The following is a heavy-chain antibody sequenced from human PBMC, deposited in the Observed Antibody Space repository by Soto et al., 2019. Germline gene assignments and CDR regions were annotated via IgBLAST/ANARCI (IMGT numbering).Heavy chain of an antibody. D-gene: IGHD5-18*01. CDR2: INPNSGGT. V-gene: IGHV1-2*04. J-gene: IGHJ6*02. CDR1: GYTFTGYY. Sequence: ASVKVSCKASGYTFTGYYMHWVRQAPGQGLEWMGWINPNSGGTNYAQKFQGWVTMTRDTSISTAYMELSRLRSDDTAVYYCARDLGGYSYGYHPDDYGMDVWGQGTTVTVSS. CDR3: ARDLGGYSYGYHPDDYGMDV.